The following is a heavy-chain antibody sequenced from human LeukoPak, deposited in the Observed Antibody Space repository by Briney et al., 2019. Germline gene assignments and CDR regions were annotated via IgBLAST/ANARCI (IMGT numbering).Heavy chain of an antibody. V-gene: IGHV4-39*07. J-gene: IGHJ4*02. CDR2: IYYSGST. D-gene: IGHD1-26*01. Sequence: KPSETLSLTCTVSGGSISSSSYYWGWIRQPPGKGLEWIGSIYYSGSTYYNPSLKSRVTISVDTSKNQFSLKLSSVTAADTAVYYCPRVGKVLKNFDYWGQGTLVTVSS. CDR1: GGSISSSSYY. CDR3: PRVGKVLKNFDY.